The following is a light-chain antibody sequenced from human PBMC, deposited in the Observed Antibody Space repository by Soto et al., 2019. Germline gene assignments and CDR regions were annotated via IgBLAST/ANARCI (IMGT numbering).Light chain of an antibody. CDR2: EVG. J-gene: IGLJ1*01. Sequence: QSALTQPASVSGSPGQSLTISCTGTNSDVGGYNYVSWYQQHPGKAPKLMIYEVGNRPSGVSNRFSGSKSGNTASLTISGLQAEDEADYYCSSYTSSSTPYVFGTGTKVTVL. CDR3: SSYTSSSTPYV. CDR1: NSDVGGYNY. V-gene: IGLV2-14*01.